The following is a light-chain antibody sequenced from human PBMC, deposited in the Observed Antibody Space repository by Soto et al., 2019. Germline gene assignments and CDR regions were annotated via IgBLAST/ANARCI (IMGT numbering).Light chain of an antibody. CDR2: AAS. CDR3: LQLHSCPLT. Sequence: DIQLTQSPSFLSSSVGDRVTITCRASQGISSYLAWYQQKPGKAPNLLIYAASTLQSGVPSRFSGSGSGTEFTLTISSLQPEDFATYYCLQLHSCPLTFGGGTKVEI. CDR1: QGISSY. V-gene: IGKV1-9*01. J-gene: IGKJ4*01.